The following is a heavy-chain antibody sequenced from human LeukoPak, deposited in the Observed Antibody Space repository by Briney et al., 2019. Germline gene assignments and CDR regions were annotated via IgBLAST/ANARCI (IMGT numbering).Heavy chain of an antibody. Sequence: SETLSLTCTVSGASITNYYWSWLRQPPGKGLEWIGYIYYSGSTNYNPSLNSRVTISIDKSNNQFSLKLNSVTAADTAVYYCARDRGYLDGFDIWGQGTMVTVSS. CDR3: ARDRGYLDGFDI. J-gene: IGHJ3*02. V-gene: IGHV4-59*01. CDR1: GASITNYY. CDR2: IYYSGST. D-gene: IGHD3-10*01.